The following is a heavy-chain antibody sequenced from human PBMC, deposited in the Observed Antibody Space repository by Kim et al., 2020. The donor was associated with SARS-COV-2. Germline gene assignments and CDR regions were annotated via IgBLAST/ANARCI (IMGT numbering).Heavy chain of an antibody. CDR1: GGSFSGYY. Sequence: SETLSLTCAVYGGSFSGYYWSWIRQPPGKGLEWIGEINHSGSTNYNPSLKSRVTISVDTSKNQFSLKLSSVTAADTAVYYCARGPPVLMPIAVAVPFDYWGQGTLVTVSS. CDR2: INHSGST. V-gene: IGHV4-34*01. J-gene: IGHJ4*02. CDR3: ARGPPVLMPIAVAVPFDY. D-gene: IGHD6-19*01.